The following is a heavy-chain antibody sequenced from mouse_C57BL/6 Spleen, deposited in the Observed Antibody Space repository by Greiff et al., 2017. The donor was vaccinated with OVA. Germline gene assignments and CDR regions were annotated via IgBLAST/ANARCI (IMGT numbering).Heavy chain of an antibody. CDR1: GFTFSDYY. CDR2: ISNGGGST. CDR3: ARRDYYGSSYGYFDV. J-gene: IGHJ1*03. D-gene: IGHD1-1*01. V-gene: IGHV5-12*01. Sequence: EVQRVESGGGLVQPGGSLKLSCAASGFTFSDYYMYWVRQTPEERLEWVAYISNGGGSTYYPDTVKGRFTISRDNAKNTLYLQMSRLKSEDTAMYYCARRDYYGSSYGYFDVWGTGTTVTVSS.